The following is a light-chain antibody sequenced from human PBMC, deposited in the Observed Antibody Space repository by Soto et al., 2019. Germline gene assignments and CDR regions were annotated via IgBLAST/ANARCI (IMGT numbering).Light chain of an antibody. CDR2: DVS. J-gene: IGLJ1*01. CDR3: SSYVTDTTPYV. Sequence: QSALTQPASVSGSPGQSITISCTGTSSDVGGSNYVSWYQQLPGKAPKLMIYDVSDRPSGVSNRFSGSKSGNTASLTISGLQAEDEADYYCSSYVTDTTPYVFGTGTKLTVL. V-gene: IGLV2-14*01. CDR1: SSDVGGSNY.